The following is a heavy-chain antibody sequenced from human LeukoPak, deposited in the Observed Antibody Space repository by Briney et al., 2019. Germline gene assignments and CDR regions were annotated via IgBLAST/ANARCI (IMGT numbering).Heavy chain of an antibody. J-gene: IGHJ5*02. Sequence: PSETLSLTCAVYGGSFSSYYWSWIRQSPGKGLEWIAEINHRGDTNYNPSVKSRVTISVDTSKNQFSLKLNSVTAADTAMYYCARDRLGYSHAWYWFDTWGRGTLVFVSS. V-gene: IGHV4-34*01. CDR2: INHRGDT. D-gene: IGHD6-19*01. CDR3: ARDRLGYSHAWYWFDT. CDR1: GGSFSSYY.